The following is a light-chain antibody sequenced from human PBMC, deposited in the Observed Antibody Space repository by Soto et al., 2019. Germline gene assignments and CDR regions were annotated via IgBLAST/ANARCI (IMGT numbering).Light chain of an antibody. V-gene: IGKV1-39*01. CDR2: TAS. Sequence: DIQMTQSPSSLSASVGERVTITCRASQSIARYLNWYQQKPGKAPKLLIYTASSLQSGVPSRFSGSGSGTDFTLSINSLQPEDFATYYCQQGHSTPLTFGQGTKLEIK. CDR1: QSIARY. CDR3: QQGHSTPLT. J-gene: IGKJ2*01.